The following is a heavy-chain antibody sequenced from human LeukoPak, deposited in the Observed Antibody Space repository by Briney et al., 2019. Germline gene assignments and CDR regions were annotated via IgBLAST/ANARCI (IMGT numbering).Heavy chain of an antibody. CDR1: GGSLSGYY. CDR2: INHSGST. D-gene: IGHD1-20*01. CDR3: ATSRITGRPSGWFDP. V-gene: IGHV4-34*01. J-gene: IGHJ5*02. Sequence: PSETLSLTCTVYGGSLSGYYWSWIRQPPGRGLEWIGEINHSGSTSYNPSLKSRVTISVDTSKNQFSLEMNSVTAADTAIYYCATSRITGRPSGWFDPSSQGSLVTVSS.